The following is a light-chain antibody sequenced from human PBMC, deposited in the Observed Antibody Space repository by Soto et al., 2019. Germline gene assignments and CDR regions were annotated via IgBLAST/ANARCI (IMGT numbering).Light chain of an antibody. CDR1: STDVGGYNY. Sequence: QSVLTQPASVSGSPAQSITISCTGTSTDVGGYNYVSWYQQHPGKAPKVMIYDVSNRPSGVSNRFPGSKSGNTASLTISGLQAEDEADYYCSSYTSSTTYVFGTGTKVTVL. J-gene: IGLJ1*01. CDR2: DVS. CDR3: SSYTSSTTYV. V-gene: IGLV2-14*01.